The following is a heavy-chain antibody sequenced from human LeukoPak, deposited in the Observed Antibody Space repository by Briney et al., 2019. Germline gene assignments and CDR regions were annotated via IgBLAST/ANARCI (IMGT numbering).Heavy chain of an antibody. D-gene: IGHD6-13*01. V-gene: IGHV3-20*04. J-gene: IGHJ4*02. CDR3: AKGGWQQLAPATYYFDY. CDR1: GFTFDDYG. CDR2: INWNGGST. Sequence: PGGSLRLSCAASGFTFDDYGMSWVRQAPGKGLEWVSGINWNGGSTGYADSVKGRFTISRDNAKNSLYLQMNSLRAEDTALYYCAKGGWQQLAPATYYFDYWGQGTPVTVSS.